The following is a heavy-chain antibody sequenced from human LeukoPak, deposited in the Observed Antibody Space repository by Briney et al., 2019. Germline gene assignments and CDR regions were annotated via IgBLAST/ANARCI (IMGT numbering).Heavy chain of an antibody. Sequence: SETLSLTCTVSGGSISSYYWSWIRQPAGKGLEWIGRIYTSWSTNYNPSLKSRVTMSVDTSKNQFSLTLSSVTAADTAVYYCARGRYYYGSGTDAFDIWGQGTMVTVSS. CDR2: IYTSWST. CDR1: GGSISSYY. J-gene: IGHJ3*02. V-gene: IGHV4-4*07. D-gene: IGHD3-10*01. CDR3: ARGRYYYGSGTDAFDI.